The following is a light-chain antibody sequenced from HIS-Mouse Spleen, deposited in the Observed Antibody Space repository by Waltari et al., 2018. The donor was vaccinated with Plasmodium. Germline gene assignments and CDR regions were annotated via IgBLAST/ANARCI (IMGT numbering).Light chain of an antibody. CDR3: YSTDSSGNHRV. J-gene: IGLJ3*02. CDR1: ALPKKY. CDR2: EDS. V-gene: IGLV3-10*01. Sequence: SYELTQPPSVLVSPGQTARITCSGGALPKKYAYWYQQKTGQAPVLVIYEDSKRPSGIPERFSGSSSGTMATLTISGAQVEDEADYYCYSTDSSGNHRVFGGGTKLTVL.